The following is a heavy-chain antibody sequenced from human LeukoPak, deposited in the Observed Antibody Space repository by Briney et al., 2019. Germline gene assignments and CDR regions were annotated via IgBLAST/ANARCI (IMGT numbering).Heavy chain of an antibody. J-gene: IGHJ2*01. CDR1: GFTFSNAW. Sequence: GGSLRLSCAASGFTFSNAWMSWVRQAPGKGLEWVGRIKSKTDGGTTDYAAAVKGRLTISRDDSKNTLYLQMNSLKTEDTAVYYCTTVFIDTAIAKPMGHFDLWGRGTLVTVSS. V-gene: IGHV3-15*01. CDR3: TTVFIDTAIAKPMGHFDL. D-gene: IGHD5-18*01. CDR2: IKSKTDGGTT.